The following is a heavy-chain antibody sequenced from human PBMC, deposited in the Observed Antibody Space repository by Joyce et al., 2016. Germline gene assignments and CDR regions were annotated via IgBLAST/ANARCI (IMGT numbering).Heavy chain of an antibody. J-gene: IGHJ3*02. CDR2: ISADVGDT. D-gene: IGHD3-3*01. CDR3: AKEFRITIFAAVRRDAFDI. Sequence: DVQLLQSGGKLVRPGGSLRLSCAASGFTFNNYAMSWVRQAPGKGLEWVSTISADVGDTNYADSVKGRFTISRDNSKKTVFLQMNNLKAADTAVYYCAKEFRITIFAAVRRDAFDIWGQGTRVTVSS. V-gene: IGHV3-23*01. CDR1: GFTFNNYA.